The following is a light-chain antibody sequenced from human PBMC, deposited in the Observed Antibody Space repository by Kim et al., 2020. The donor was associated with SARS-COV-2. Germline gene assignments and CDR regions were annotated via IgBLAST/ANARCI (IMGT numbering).Light chain of an antibody. Sequence: EIVMTQSPATLSVSPGERATLSCRASQSVRSNLVWYQQKPGQAPRLLMYGASARATDIPARFSGSGSGTEFTLTISSLQSEDFAVYYCRKNKNWLRTFGEGTKVGIK. CDR2: GAS. CDR3: RKNKNWLRT. J-gene: IGKJ1*01. V-gene: IGKV3-15*01. CDR1: QSVRSN.